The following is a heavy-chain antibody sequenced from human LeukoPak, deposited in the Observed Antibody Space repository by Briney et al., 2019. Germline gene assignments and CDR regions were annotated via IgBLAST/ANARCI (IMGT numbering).Heavy chain of an antibody. V-gene: IGHV4-59*08. J-gene: IGHJ6*02. CDR1: GGSISSYY. D-gene: IGHD6-19*01. Sequence: SETLSLTCTVSGGSISSYYWSWIRQPPGKGLEWIGYIYYSGSTNYNPSLKSRVTISVDTSKNQFSLKLSSVTAADTAVYYCARQMAVAGTLYYYYYGMDVWGQGTTVTVSS. CDR3: ARQMAVAGTLYYYYYGMDV. CDR2: IYYSGST.